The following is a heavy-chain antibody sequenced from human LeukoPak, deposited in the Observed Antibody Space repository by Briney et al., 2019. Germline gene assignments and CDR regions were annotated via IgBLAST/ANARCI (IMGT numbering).Heavy chain of an antibody. CDR1: GFTFSSYS. J-gene: IGHJ4*02. D-gene: IGHD2-15*01. Sequence: PGGSLRLSCAASGFTFSSYSMNWVRQAPGKGLEWVSSISSSSSYIYYADSVKGRFTISRDNAKNSLYLQMNSLRAEDTAVYYCARDLSLGCSGCSCGGYFDYWGQGTLVTVSS. CDR2: ISSSSSYI. CDR3: ARDLSLGCSGCSCGGYFDY. V-gene: IGHV3-21*01.